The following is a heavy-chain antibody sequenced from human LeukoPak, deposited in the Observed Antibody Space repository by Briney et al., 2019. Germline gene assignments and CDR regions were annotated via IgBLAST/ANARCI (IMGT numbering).Heavy chain of an antibody. CDR1: GFNFGDYT. CDR2: ISYDGSNK. V-gene: IGHV3-30*04. CDR3: AKVDALRLWFGNGMDV. J-gene: IGHJ6*02. D-gene: IGHD3-10*01. Sequence: GGSLRLSCTTSGFNFGDYTMSWVRQAPGKGLEWVAVISYDGSNKYYGDSVKGRFTISRDNFKNTLYLQVNSLRAEDAAVYYCAKVDALRLWFGNGMDVWGQGTTVTVSS.